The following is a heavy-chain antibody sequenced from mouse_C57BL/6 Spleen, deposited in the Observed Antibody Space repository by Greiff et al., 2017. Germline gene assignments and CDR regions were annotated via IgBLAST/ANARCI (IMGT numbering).Heavy chain of an antibody. CDR1: GYTFTSYW. CDR2: IDPSDSYT. D-gene: IGHD1-1*01. Sequence: VQLQQPGAELVRPGTSVKLSCKASGYTFTSYWMHWVKQRPGQGLEWIGVIDPSDSYTNYNQKFKGKATLTVDTSSSTAYMQLSSLTSEDSAVYFCARSRYYYGRSYDYWGQGTTLTVSS. J-gene: IGHJ2*01. CDR3: ARSRYYYGRSYDY. V-gene: IGHV1-59*01.